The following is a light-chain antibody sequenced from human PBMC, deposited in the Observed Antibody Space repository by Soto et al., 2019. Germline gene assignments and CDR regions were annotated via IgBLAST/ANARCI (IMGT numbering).Light chain of an antibody. CDR2: DVS. V-gene: IGLV2-11*01. J-gene: IGLJ1*01. CDR1: SSDVGGYSY. CDR3: CSSAGRYSYV. Sequence: QSVLTQPRSVSGSPGQSVTISCTGTSSDVGGYSYVSWYQQHPGKAPKLMIYDVSKRPSGVPDRFSGSKSGNTASLTISGLQAEDEADYYCCSSAGRYSYVFGTGTKVTVL.